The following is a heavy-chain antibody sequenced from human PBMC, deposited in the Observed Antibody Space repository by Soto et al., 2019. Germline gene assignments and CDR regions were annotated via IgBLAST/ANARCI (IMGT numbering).Heavy chain of an antibody. J-gene: IGHJ6*02. V-gene: IGHV3-23*01. D-gene: IGHD2-15*01. CDR2: IGGSGGTT. CDR3: AKDSLGDYYYYGLDV. Sequence: GGSPRLSCAASGFTFCRFAMNWVRQAPGEGLEWVSGIGGSGGTTYYADSVKGRFTISRDNSKNTLFLQMNSLRAEDTAVYYCAKDSLGDYYYYGLDVWGQGTTVTVSS. CDR1: GFTFCRFA.